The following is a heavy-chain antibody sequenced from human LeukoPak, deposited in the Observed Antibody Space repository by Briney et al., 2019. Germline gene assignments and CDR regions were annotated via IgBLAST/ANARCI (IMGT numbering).Heavy chain of an antibody. CDR2: VTNNGGST. Sequence: GGSLRLSCAASGFTFSSFVMHWVRQAPGKGLEYVSSVTNNGGSTYYADSLKDRFTISRDNSKNTLYLQMNSLRAEDTAVYYCVKDWAGRGGGFDLWGQGTMVSVSS. D-gene: IGHD2-15*01. V-gene: IGHV3-64D*08. CDR1: GFTFSSFV. CDR3: VKDWAGRGGGFDL. J-gene: IGHJ3*01.